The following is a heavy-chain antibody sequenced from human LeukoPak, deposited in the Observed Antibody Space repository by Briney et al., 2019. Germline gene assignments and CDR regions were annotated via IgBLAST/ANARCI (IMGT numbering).Heavy chain of an antibody. J-gene: IGHJ4*02. Sequence: SETLSLTCTVSGGSISSTSYHWGWIRRPPGKGLEWIGSSYYAGSTYYNPSLKRRVTISVDTSKNQFSLKLSSVTAADTAVYYCARHAVDYDYVRGSYRYNYFDYWGQGTLVTVSS. V-gene: IGHV4-39*01. CDR3: ARHAVDYDYVRGSYRYNYFDY. D-gene: IGHD3-16*02. CDR2: SYYAGST. CDR1: GGSISSTSYH.